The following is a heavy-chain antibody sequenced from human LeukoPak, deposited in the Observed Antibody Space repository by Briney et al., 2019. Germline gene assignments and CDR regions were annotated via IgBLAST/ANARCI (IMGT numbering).Heavy chain of an antibody. CDR1: GYTFTGYC. CDR2: INPNSGGT. D-gene: IGHD6-13*01. CDR3: ARDPPPSLAAADDY. J-gene: IGHJ4*02. Sequence: ASVKVSCKASGYTFTGYCMHWVRQAPGQGLEWMGRINPNSGGTSYAQKFQGRVTMTRDTSISTAYMELSRLRSDDTAVYYCARDPPPSLAAADDYWGQGTLVTASS. V-gene: IGHV1-2*06.